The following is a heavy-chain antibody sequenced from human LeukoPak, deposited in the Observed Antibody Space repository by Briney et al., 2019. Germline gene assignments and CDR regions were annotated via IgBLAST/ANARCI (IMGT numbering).Heavy chain of an antibody. V-gene: IGHV1-69*13. CDR2: IILIFGTA. J-gene: IGHJ4*02. CDR1: GGTFSSYA. Sequence: ASVKVSCKASGGTFSSYAISWVRQAPGQGLEWMGGIILIFGTANYAQKFQGRVTITADESTSTAYMELRSLRSDDTAVYYCAVTLDRIVVVPYPRFDYWGQGTLVTVSS. CDR3: AVTLDRIVVVPYPRFDY. D-gene: IGHD3-22*01.